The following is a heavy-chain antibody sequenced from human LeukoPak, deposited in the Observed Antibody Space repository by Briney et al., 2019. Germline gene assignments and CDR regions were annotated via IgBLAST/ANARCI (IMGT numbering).Heavy chain of an antibody. CDR2: IKTKTDGGTT. CDR1: GFTFSNAW. J-gene: IGHJ4*02. D-gene: IGHD2-2*02. CDR3: TTDLWYQLLYRFVDY. Sequence: GGSLRLSCAASGFTFSNAWMSWVRQAPGKGLEWVGRIKTKTDGGTTDYAAPVKGRFTISRDDSKNSLYLQMNSLKTEDTAVYYCTTDLWYQLLYRFVDYWGQGTLVTVSS. V-gene: IGHV3-15*01.